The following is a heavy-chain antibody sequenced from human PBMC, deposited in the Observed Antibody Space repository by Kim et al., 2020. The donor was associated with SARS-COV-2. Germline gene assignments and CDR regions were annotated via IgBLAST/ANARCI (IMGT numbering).Heavy chain of an antibody. D-gene: IGHD6-13*01. CDR1: GYSFTSYW. J-gene: IGHJ1*01. V-gene: IGHV5-51*01. CDR2: IYPGDSDT. CDR3: ANGYSSSWPDESYEYFQH. Sequence: GESLKISCKGSGYSFTSYWIGWVRQMPGKGLEWMGIIYPGDSDTRYSPSFQGQVTISADKSISTAYLQWSSLKASDTAMYYCANGYSSSWPDESYEYFQHWGQGTLVTVSS.